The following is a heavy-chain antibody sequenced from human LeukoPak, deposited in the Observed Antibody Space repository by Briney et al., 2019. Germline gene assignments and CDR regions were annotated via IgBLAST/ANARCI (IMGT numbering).Heavy chain of an antibody. J-gene: IGHJ3*01. CDR2: IQHDGIDK. CDR3: AKGVNQLLLFAFDG. Sequence: GGSLRLSCTASGFTFSNYGMHWVRQSPDKGLEWVAFIQHDGIDKYYTDSVKGRFTISRDNSKKKVYLEMNSLRPEDTALYYCAKGVNQLLLFAFDGWGQGTVVTVSS. V-gene: IGHV3-30*02. D-gene: IGHD2-2*01. CDR1: GFTFSNYG.